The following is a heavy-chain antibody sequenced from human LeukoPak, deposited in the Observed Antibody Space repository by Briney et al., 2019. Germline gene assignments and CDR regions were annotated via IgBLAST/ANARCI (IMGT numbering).Heavy chain of an antibody. V-gene: IGHV3-23*01. CDR1: GFSFSTHD. CDR2: ISRSGDGT. Sequence: GGSLRLSCAASGFSFSTHDMSWVRQAPGKGLEWVSAISRSGDGTTYADSVKGRFTISRDNSKNTLFLQMNSLRAEDTAVYYCAAYSSGWYPIDYWGQGTLVTVSS. CDR3: AAYSSGWYPIDY. D-gene: IGHD6-19*01. J-gene: IGHJ4*02.